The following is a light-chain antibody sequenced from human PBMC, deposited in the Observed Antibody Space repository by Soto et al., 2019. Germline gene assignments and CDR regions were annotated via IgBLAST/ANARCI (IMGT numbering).Light chain of an antibody. J-gene: IGKJ1*01. V-gene: IGKV1-5*01. Sequence: IQMTQSPSTLSAFVGDRVTITCRASQSISTWLAWYQQKPGKAPKLLIYDASNLESGVPSRFSGSGSGTEFTLTISSLQPDDFATYSCQQYNSYSPFGQGTKVEIK. CDR1: QSISTW. CDR3: QQYNSYSP. CDR2: DAS.